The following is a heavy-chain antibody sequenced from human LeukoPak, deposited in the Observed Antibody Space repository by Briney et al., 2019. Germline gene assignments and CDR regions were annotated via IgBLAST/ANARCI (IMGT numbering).Heavy chain of an antibody. CDR2: ITASGDRT. Sequence: GGSLRLSCAASGFIFGDYVMIWVRQAPGKGLEWVSGITASGDRTFYGDSVRGWFTVSRDNSKNTVYLQMNSLRVDDTAIYYCARRDIVVVVSASDYWGQGTLVTVSP. V-gene: IGHV3-23*01. D-gene: IGHD2-15*01. J-gene: IGHJ4*02. CDR3: ARRDIVVVVSASDY. CDR1: GFIFGDYV.